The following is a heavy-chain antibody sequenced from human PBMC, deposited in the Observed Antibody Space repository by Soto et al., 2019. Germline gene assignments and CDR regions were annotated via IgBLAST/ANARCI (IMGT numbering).Heavy chain of an antibody. CDR1: GGSFSGYY. J-gene: IGHJ3*02. Sequence: PSETLSLTCAVYGGSFSGYYWSWIRQPPGKGLEWIGEINHSGSTNYNPSLKSRVTISVDTSKNQFSLKLSSVTAADTAVYYCARVGGSGWSDAFDIWGQGTMVTVSS. CDR2: INHSGST. V-gene: IGHV4-34*01. D-gene: IGHD6-19*01. CDR3: ARVGGSGWSDAFDI.